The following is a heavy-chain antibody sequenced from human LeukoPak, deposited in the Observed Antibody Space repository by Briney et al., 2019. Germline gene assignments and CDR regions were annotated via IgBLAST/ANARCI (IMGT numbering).Heavy chain of an antibody. CDR1: GGSISSYY. V-gene: IGHV4-59*08. Sequence: ETLSLTCTVSGGSISSYYWSWFRQPPGKGLEWIGYIYSSGSTNYNPSLKSRVTISVDTSKNQFSLKLSSVTAADMAMYYCARGTTPTHYDAFDIWGQGTMVTVSS. CDR3: ARGTTPTHYDAFDI. D-gene: IGHD1-1*01. CDR2: IYSSGST. J-gene: IGHJ3*02.